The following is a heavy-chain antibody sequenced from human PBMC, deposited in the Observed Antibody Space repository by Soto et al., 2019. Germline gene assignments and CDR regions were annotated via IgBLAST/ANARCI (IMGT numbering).Heavy chain of an antibody. CDR3: AREVSGSYSTFDS. D-gene: IGHD6-19*01. J-gene: IGHJ4*02. Sequence: QVQLVESGGGLVKPGGSLRLSCAASGFTFSDYYMSWIRQAPGKGLEWISYITSNGRAMSYADSVKGRFTISRDNAANSLYLQMNSLRVEDTAFDYCAREVSGSYSTFDSWGQGILVTVSS. CDR2: ITSNGRAM. V-gene: IGHV3-11*01. CDR1: GFTFSDYY.